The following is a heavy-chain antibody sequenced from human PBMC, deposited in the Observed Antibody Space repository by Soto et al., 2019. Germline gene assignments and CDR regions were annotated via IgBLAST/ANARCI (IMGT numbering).Heavy chain of an antibody. V-gene: IGHV3-30*03. CDR2: ISRDGGTK. CDR3: TGEVSSGY. D-gene: IGHD2-8*02. Sequence: QVQLVESGGGVVQPGRSLRLSCAVSGFTVSTYGMHWVRQAPGKGLEWVAVISRDGGTKYYADSVKGRFTISRDNSRNTLVLEMNSLRGDDIAFYYCTGEVSSGYWGQGTLVTVSS. J-gene: IGHJ4*02. CDR1: GFTVSTYG.